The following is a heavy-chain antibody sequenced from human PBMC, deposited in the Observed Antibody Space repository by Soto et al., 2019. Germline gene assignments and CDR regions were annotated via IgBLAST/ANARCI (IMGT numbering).Heavy chain of an antibody. CDR3: ERAPPR. J-gene: IGHJ4*02. V-gene: IGHV4-31*03. CDR1: GGSITKGGYY. Sequence: PSETLSLTCTVSGGSITKGGYYWSWIRQHPGKGLEWIGYIYNSGTTYYNPSLKSRVTISVDTSKNQFSLKLTSVTAADTAVYYWERAPPRGGQETLFPFST. CDR2: IYNSGTT.